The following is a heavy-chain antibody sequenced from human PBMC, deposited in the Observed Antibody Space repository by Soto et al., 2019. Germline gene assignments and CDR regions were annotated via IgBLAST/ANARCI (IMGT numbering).Heavy chain of an antibody. Sequence: HLEESGGGLVEPGGSLRLTCVGSGVDFRGSYMNWIRQAPGKGLEWISYISDTGRTIHYADSVKGRFVISRDNSRDFLYLQMNDLRADDTAIYYCAGFKEGKIVGLRWLDPWGQGTRVTVSS. J-gene: IGHJ5*02. CDR2: ISDTGRTI. D-gene: IGHD3-16*02. CDR1: GVDFRGSY. CDR3: AGFKEGKIVGLRWLDP. V-gene: IGHV3-11*01.